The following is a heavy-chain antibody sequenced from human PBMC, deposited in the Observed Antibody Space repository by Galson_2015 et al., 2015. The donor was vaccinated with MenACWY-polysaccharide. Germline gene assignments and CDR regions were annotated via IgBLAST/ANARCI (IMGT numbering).Heavy chain of an antibody. V-gene: IGHV3-74*01. CDR1: GFTFSTYW. CDR3: ARGYSAYD. D-gene: IGHD5-12*01. Sequence: SLRLSCAASGFTFSTYWMHCVRQAPGKGLVWVSRIKSDGSSTNYADSVKGRFTISRDNAKNTLYLQMNSPRAEDTALYYCARGYSAYDWGQGTLVTVSA. CDR2: IKSDGSST. J-gene: IGHJ4*02.